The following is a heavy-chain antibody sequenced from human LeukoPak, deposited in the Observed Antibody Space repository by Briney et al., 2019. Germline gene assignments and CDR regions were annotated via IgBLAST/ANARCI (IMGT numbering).Heavy chain of an antibody. V-gene: IGHV4-59*01. Sequence: PSETLSLTCTVSGGSISSYYWSWIRQPPGKGLEWIGYIYYSGSTNYNPSLKSRVTISVDTSKNQFSLKVRSVTAADTAVYYCARGRYSSSDWGQGTLVTVSS. CDR2: IYYSGST. CDR3: ARGRYSSSD. J-gene: IGHJ4*02. CDR1: GGSISSYY. D-gene: IGHD6-6*01.